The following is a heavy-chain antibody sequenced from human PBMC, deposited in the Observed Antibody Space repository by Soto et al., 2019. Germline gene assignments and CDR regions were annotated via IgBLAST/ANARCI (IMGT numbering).Heavy chain of an antibody. J-gene: IGHJ6*03. CDR2: IIPIFGTA. CDR3: AIVGPHYYYYMHV. CDR1: GGTFSSYA. Sequence: SVKVSCKASGGTFSSYAISWVRQAPGQGLEWMGGIIPIFGTANYAQKFQGRVTITADESTSTAYMELSSLRSEDTAVYYCAIVGPHYYYYMHVWGTGPTVTVFS. V-gene: IGHV1-69*13.